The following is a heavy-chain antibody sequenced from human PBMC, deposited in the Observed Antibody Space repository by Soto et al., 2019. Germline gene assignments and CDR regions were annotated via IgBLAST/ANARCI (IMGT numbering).Heavy chain of an antibody. V-gene: IGHV4-31*03. CDR3: ARDGMADGYKWMGYFDY. J-gene: IGHJ4*02. CDR1: GGSISSGVYY. Sequence: QVQLQESGPGLVKPSQTLSLTCTVSGGSISSGVYYWSWIRQHPGKGLEWIGYIYYSGSTYYNPSLKCRVTISVDKSKHQFSLTLSSVTAADTAVYSCARDGMADGYKWMGYFDYWGQGTLVTVSS. D-gene: IGHD1-1*01. CDR2: IYYSGST.